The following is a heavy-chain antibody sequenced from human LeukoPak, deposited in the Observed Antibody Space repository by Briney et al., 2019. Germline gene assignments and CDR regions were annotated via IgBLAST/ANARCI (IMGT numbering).Heavy chain of an antibody. D-gene: IGHD3-3*01. V-gene: IGHV1-69*01. J-gene: IGHJ5*02. CDR1: GGTFSSYA. Sequence: SVKVSCKASGGTFSSYAISWVRQAPGQGLEWMGGIIPIFGTANYAQKFQGRVTITADESTSTAYMELSSLRSEDTAVYYCARGGGGYDFWSGYYNGGFDPWGQGTLVTVSS. CDR3: ARGGGGYDFWSGYYNGGFDP. CDR2: IIPIFGTA.